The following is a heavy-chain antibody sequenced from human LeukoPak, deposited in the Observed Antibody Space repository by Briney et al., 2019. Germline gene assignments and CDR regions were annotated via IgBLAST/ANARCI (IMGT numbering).Heavy chain of an antibody. V-gene: IGHV3-30*02. CDR1: GFTFSSYG. D-gene: IGHD3-22*01. J-gene: IGHJ4*02. CDR2: IRYDGSNK. CDR3: AKDSRLQGSSGYHGVDY. Sequence: GGSLRLSCAASGFTFSSYGMHWVRQTPGKGLEWVAFIRYDGSNKYYADSVKGQFTISRDNSKNTLYLQMNSLRAEDTAVYYCAKDSRLQGSSGYHGVDYWGQGTLVTVSS.